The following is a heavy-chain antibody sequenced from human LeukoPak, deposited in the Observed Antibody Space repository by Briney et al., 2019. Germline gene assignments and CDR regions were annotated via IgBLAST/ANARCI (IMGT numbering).Heavy chain of an antibody. CDR1: GFTFSSYA. J-gene: IGHJ4*02. CDR3: AKDPAVVVAARFDY. Sequence: GGSLRLSCAASGFTFSSYAMSWVRQAPGKGLEWVSAISGSGGSTYYADSVKGRFTISRDNSKNTLYLQMNSLRAEDTAVYHCAKDPAVVVAARFDYWGQGTLVTVSS. V-gene: IGHV3-23*01. D-gene: IGHD2-15*01. CDR2: ISGSGGST.